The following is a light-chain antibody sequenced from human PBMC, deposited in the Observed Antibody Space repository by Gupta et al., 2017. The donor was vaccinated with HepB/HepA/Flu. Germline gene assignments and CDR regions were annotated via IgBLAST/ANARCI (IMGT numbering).Light chain of an antibody. CDR1: QSVGSN. J-gene: IGKJ4*01. CDR3: QQYNNWPLT. Sequence: EVMMTQSPGTLSVSPGDRATLSCWASQSVGSNLAWYRQKPGQTPRLLIYGASTRATGIPARFSGSGSWTEFTLTISSLQSEDFAVYYCQQYNNWPLTFGGGTKVEIK. V-gene: IGKV3-15*01. CDR2: GAS.